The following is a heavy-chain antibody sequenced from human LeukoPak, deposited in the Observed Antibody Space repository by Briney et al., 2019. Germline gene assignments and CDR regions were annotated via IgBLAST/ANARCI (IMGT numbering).Heavy chain of an antibody. CDR2: ISSSSSTI. J-gene: IGHJ5*02. D-gene: IGHD1-14*01. CDR3: ARDPRRGAEPRPNWFDP. Sequence: PGGSLRLSCAASGFTYNCYSMHWLRQAPGKGLEWVSYISSSSSTIYYADSVKGRFTISRDNAKNSLYLQMNSLRAEDTAVYYCARDPRRGAEPRPNWFDPWGQGTLVTVSS. CDR1: GFTYNCYS. V-gene: IGHV3-48*04.